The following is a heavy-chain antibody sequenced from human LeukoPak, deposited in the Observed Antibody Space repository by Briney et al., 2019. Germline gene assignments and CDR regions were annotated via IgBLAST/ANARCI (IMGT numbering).Heavy chain of an antibody. CDR3: VGWGSDES. V-gene: IGHV3-48*01. D-gene: IGHD3-10*01. CDR1: GFTFIDYS. CDR2: ISSSSSTV. J-gene: IGHJ5*02. Sequence: GGSLRLSCAGGFTFIDYSMNWIRRAAGKGREWGSYISSSSSTVYYTDSVKGRFTISRDNAKRSLYLQMNSLRAEDTAVYYCVGWGSDESWGQGTLVTVSA.